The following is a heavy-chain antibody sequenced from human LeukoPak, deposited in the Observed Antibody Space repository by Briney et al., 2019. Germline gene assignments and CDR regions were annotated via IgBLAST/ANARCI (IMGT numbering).Heavy chain of an antibody. J-gene: IGHJ5*02. D-gene: IGHD4-17*01. CDR3: ARLYGDYA. V-gene: IGHV4-59*01. CDR2: IYYSGST. Sequence: PSETLSLTCTVSGGSISSYYWSWIRQPPGKGLEWIGYIYYSGSTNYNPSLKRRVTISVDTSKNQFSLKLSSVTAADTAVYYCARLYGDYAWGQGTLVTVSS. CDR1: GGSISSYY.